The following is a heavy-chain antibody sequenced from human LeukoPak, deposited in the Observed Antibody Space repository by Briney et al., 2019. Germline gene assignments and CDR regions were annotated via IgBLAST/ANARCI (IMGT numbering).Heavy chain of an antibody. CDR1: GGSFSGYY. V-gene: IGHV4-34*01. Sequence: SETLSLTCAVYGGSFSGYYWSWIRQPPGKGLEWIGEINHSGSTNYNPSLKSRVTISVDTSKNQFSLKLSSVTAADTAVYYCARDGGSRGGDCYPDYWGQGTLVTVPS. CDR3: ARDGGSRGGDCYPDY. CDR2: INHSGST. D-gene: IGHD2-21*02. J-gene: IGHJ4*02.